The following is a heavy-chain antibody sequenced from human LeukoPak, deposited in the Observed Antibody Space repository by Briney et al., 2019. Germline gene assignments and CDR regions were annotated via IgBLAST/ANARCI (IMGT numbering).Heavy chain of an antibody. CDR2: IYYSGSS. D-gene: IGHD6-19*01. V-gene: IGHV4-39*01. CDR1: GGSISSSSYY. CDR3: ARLLGQWLVLGFDY. J-gene: IGHJ4*02. Sequence: PSETLSLTCTVSGGSISSSSYYWGWNRQPPGQGLEGIGRIYYSGSSSYNPSLKSRVTISVDTSRHQFSLKLSSVTAADTAVYYCARLLGQWLVLGFDYWGQGTLVTVSS.